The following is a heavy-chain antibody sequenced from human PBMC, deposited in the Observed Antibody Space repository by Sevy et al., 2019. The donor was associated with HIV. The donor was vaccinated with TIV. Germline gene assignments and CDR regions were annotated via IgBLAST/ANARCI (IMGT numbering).Heavy chain of an antibody. Sequence: GGSLRLSCAASGFTFSSYWMSWVRQAPGKGLEWVDNIKQDGSEKYYVDSVKGRFTISRDNAKNSLYLQMNSLRAEDTAVYYCARDLMITFGGVIVNGLDYWGQGTLVTVSS. CDR1: GFTFSSYW. CDR3: ARDLMITFGGVIVNGLDY. V-gene: IGHV3-7*01. J-gene: IGHJ4*02. CDR2: IKQDGSEK. D-gene: IGHD3-16*02.